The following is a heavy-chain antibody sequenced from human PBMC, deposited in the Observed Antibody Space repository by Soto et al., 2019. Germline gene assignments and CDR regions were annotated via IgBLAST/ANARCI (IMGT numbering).Heavy chain of an antibody. J-gene: IGHJ3*02. D-gene: IGHD2-8*02. Sequence: EVQLVESGGGLVQPGGSLRLSCAASGFTFSSYWMSWVRQAPGKGLEWVANIKQDGSEKYYVDSVKGRVTISRDNAKNSMYLQMNRLRAEDTAVYYCARYTGSCPRRGDDAFDIWGQGTMVTVSS. CDR3: ARYTGSCPRRGDDAFDI. CDR2: IKQDGSEK. V-gene: IGHV3-7*01. CDR1: GFTFSSYW.